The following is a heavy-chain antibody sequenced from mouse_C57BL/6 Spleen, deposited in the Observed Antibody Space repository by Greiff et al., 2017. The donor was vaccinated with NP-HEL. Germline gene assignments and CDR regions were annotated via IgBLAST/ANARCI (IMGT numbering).Heavy chain of an antibody. V-gene: IGHV1-80*01. Sequence: QVQLQQSGAELVKPGASVKIPCKASGYAFSSYWMNWVKQRPGKGLEWIGQIYPGDGDTNYNGKFKGKATLTADKSSSTAYMQLSSLTSEDSAVYFCARRYYYGSYWYFDVWGTGTTVTVSS. D-gene: IGHD1-1*01. CDR2: IYPGDGDT. CDR1: GYAFSSYW. J-gene: IGHJ1*03. CDR3: ARRYYYGSYWYFDV.